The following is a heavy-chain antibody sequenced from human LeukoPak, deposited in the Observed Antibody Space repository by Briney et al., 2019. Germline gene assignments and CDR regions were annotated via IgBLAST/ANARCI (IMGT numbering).Heavy chain of an antibody. V-gene: IGHV4-59*08. CDR3: ARLGGATSPFGY. CDR1: GGSISSYY. Sequence: SETLSLTCTVSGGSISSYYWSWIRQPPGKGPEWIGYIYYTGNTNYNPSLKSRVTISVDTSKNQFSLNLSSVTAADTAIYYCARLGGATSPFGYWGQGTLVTVSS. CDR2: IYYTGNT. D-gene: IGHD1-26*01. J-gene: IGHJ4*02.